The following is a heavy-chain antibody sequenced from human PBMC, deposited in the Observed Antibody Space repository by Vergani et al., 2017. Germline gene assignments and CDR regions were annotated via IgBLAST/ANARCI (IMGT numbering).Heavy chain of an antibody. Sequence: EVQLVQSGAEVKKPGESLKISCEGSGYTFTDYWVGWVRQKPGKGLEWMGVVYARDSITRYSLSFEGQVTISAVKSINTAYLEWDSLRASDSAMYYCARQVAVAGKWWGPYYYYGMDVWGQGTTVTVSS. CDR2: VYARDSIT. D-gene: IGHD6-19*01. J-gene: IGHJ6*02. V-gene: IGHV5-51*01. CDR3: ARQVAVAGKWWGPYYYYGMDV. CDR1: GYTFTDYW.